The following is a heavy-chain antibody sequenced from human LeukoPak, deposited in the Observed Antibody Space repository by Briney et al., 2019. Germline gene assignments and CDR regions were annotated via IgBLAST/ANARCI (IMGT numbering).Heavy chain of an antibody. J-gene: IGHJ6*03. CDR3: AREGHWVVHGFYYYSMDV. D-gene: IGHD2-15*01. V-gene: IGHV3-30*01. Sequence: SGGSLRLSCAASGFTLSNYAMTWVRQAPGKGLEWVAEISYDGRNKFYADSVKGRFTISRHNSKNTLDLQMNSLRAEDTAVSYCAREGHWVVHGFYYYSMDVWGNGATVSVSS. CDR1: GFTLSNYA. CDR2: ISYDGRNK.